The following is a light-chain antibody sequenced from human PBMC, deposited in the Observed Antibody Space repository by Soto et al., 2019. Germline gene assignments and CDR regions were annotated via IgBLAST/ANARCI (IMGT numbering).Light chain of an antibody. J-gene: IGLJ1*01. CDR2: GVT. CDR1: SSDVGGYNY. Sequence: QSALTQPASGSGSPGQSITISCTGTSSDVGGYNYVSWYQQHPGKAPKVMIYGVTNRPSGVSHRFSGSKSGNTASLTISGLQAEDEADYYCSSYTSSSTLYVFGTGTKLTVL. CDR3: SSYTSSSTLYV. V-gene: IGLV2-14*01.